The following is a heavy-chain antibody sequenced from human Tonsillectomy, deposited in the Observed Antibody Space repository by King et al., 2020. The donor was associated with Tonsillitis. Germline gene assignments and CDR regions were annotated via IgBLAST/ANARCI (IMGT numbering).Heavy chain of an antibody. D-gene: IGHD3-22*01. CDR2: IYHSGGT. CDR1: GGSISSGAYS. V-gene: IGHV4-30-2*01. Sequence: QLQESGSGLVKPSQTLSLTCTVPGGSISSGAYSWSWIRQPPGKGLEWIGYIYHSGGTFYNPSLNSRITIPVDRSKKQFSLKLSSVTAADTAVYYCAGVGLSDGGGYRNFYGLDVWGQGTTVTVSS. CDR3: AGVGLSDGGGYRNFYGLDV. J-gene: IGHJ6*02.